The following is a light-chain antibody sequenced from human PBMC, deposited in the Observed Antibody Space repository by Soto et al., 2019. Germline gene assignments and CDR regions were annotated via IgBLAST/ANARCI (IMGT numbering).Light chain of an antibody. CDR1: QRFNSW. CDR3: QQYNSFSLT. CDR2: DAS. J-gene: IGKJ1*01. Sequence: DIQMTQFPSTLSAAVGDAVTITCRASQRFNSWLAWYQQKPGKAPKLLIYDASSLRSGVPSRFSGSQSGTEFTLTISSLQPDDFATYFCQQYNSFSLTFGQGTKVELK. V-gene: IGKV1-5*01.